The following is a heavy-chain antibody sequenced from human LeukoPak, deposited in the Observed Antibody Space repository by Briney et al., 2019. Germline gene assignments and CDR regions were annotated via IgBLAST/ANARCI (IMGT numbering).Heavy chain of an antibody. J-gene: IGHJ4*02. CDR3: ARGSSSRWLRLLSY. CDR2: MNPNSGNT. V-gene: IGHV1-8*01. Sequence: GASVKVSCKASGYTFTSYDINWVRQATGQGLEWMGWMNPNSGNTGYAQKFQGRVTMTRNTSISTAYMELSSLRSEDTAVYYCARGSSSRWLRLLSYWGQGTLVTVSS. D-gene: IGHD5-24*01. CDR1: GYTFTSYD.